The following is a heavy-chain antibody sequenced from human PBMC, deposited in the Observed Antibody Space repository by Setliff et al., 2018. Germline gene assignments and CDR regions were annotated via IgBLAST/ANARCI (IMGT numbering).Heavy chain of an antibody. D-gene: IGHD2-15*01. V-gene: IGHV4-59*01. CDR3: ASVRESASRPTYFYS. CDR2: IYYSGNSNYDT. Sequence: SETLSLTCIVSGGSINSYYWNWIRQPPGKGLEWIGYIYYSGNSNYDTNYNPSLKSRVTILSDTSKNQFSLILSSVTAADTAVYYCASVRESASRPTYFYSWGQGTLGTVSS. J-gene: IGHJ4*02. CDR1: GGSINSYY.